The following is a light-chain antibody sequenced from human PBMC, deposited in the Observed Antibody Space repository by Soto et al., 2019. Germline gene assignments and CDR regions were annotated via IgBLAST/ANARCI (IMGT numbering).Light chain of an antibody. J-gene: IGKJ1*01. CDR2: DAS. V-gene: IGKV3-11*01. CDR1: QSVSSY. CDR3: QQRSNWPT. Sequence: EIVLTQSPATLSLSPGERATLSCRASQSVSSYLAWYQQKPGQAPRLLIYDASNRATGIPARFSGSGSGTDFTLTISRLEAEDFAFYYCQQRSNWPTFGQGTKVEIK.